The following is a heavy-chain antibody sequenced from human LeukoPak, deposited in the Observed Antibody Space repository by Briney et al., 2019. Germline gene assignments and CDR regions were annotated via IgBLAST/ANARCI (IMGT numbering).Heavy chain of an antibody. D-gene: IGHD2-2*01. V-gene: IGHV3-23*01. CDR3: AREGLLVVVPDY. Sequence: GGSLRLSCAASGFTFSSSAMSWVRQAPGKGLECVSSISGSDGSTYYADSVKGRFTISRDNSKNTLYLQMNSLRAEDTAVYYCAREGLLVVVPDYWGQGTLVTVSS. CDR1: GFTFSSSA. CDR2: ISGSDGST. J-gene: IGHJ4*02.